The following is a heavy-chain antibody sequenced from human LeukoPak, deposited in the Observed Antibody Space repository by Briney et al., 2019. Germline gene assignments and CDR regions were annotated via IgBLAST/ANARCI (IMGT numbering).Heavy chain of an antibody. J-gene: IGHJ4*02. V-gene: IGHV4-34*01. D-gene: IGHD7-27*01. CDR3: ASRKLGNDY. Sequence: SETLSLTCAVYGGSFSDYWWTWIRQSPGKGLEWIGEVNHSGRTNYNPSLKSRVTISADTSKNQFSLKLSSVTAADTAVYYCASRKLGNDYWGQGTLVTVSS. CDR2: VNHSGRT. CDR1: GGSFSDYW.